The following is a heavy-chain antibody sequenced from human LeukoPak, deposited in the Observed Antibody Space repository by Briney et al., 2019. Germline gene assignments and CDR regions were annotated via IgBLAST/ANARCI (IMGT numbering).Heavy chain of an antibody. D-gene: IGHD3-10*01. CDR1: GFTFSSYG. CDR2: ISYEGNNK. J-gene: IGHJ2*01. Sequence: PGGSLRLSCAASGFTFSSYGMHWVRQTPGKGLECVAGISYEGNNKYYADSVKGRFTISRDDSKNTMYLQMNSLRAEDTAVYYCARDRNYYGSGLYWYFDLWGRGTLVTVSS. V-gene: IGHV3-30*03. CDR3: ARDRNYYGSGLYWYFDL.